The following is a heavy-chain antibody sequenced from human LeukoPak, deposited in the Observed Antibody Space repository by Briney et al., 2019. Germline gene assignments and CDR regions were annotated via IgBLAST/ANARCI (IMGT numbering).Heavy chain of an antibody. J-gene: IGHJ4*02. CDR3: ACSSSVDLFDY. V-gene: IGHV3-30*02. Sequence: SGGSLRLSCAASGFTFSSYGMHWVRQAPGKGLEWVAFIRYDGSHKYYAGSVKGRLTISRDDSKNTLYLQMNSLRTEDTAVYYCACSSSVDLFDYWGQGTLVTVSS. D-gene: IGHD3-10*02. CDR2: IRYDGSHK. CDR1: GFTFSSYG.